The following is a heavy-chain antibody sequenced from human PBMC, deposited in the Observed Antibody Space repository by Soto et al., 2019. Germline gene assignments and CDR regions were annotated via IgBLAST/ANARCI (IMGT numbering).Heavy chain of an antibody. Sequence: PSETLSLTCTVSGGSISSGGYYWSWIRQHPGKGLEWIGYIYYSGSTYYNPSLKSRVTISVDTSKNQFSLKLSSVTAADTAVYYCARDPYCSGGSCYLHAFDIWGQGTMVTVSS. CDR3: ARDPYCSGGSCYLHAFDI. CDR2: IYYSGST. V-gene: IGHV4-31*03. D-gene: IGHD2-15*01. J-gene: IGHJ3*02. CDR1: GGSISSGGYY.